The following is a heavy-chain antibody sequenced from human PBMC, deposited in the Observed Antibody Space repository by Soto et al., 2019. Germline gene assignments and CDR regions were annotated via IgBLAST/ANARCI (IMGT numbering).Heavy chain of an antibody. D-gene: IGHD6-6*01. CDR2: IYSGGST. CDR3: ARVSSSPDY. Sequence: EVQLVESGGGLVQPGGSLRLSCAASGFTVSSNYMSWVRQAPGKGLEWVSVIYSGGSTYYADSVKGRFTISRDNSKNTLYLKMNSRRAGETAVYYCARVSSSPDYGGQGPLVTVSS. V-gene: IGHV3-66*01. CDR1: GFTVSSNY. J-gene: IGHJ4*02.